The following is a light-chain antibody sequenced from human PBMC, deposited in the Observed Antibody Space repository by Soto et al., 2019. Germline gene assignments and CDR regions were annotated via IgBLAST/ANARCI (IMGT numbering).Light chain of an antibody. CDR2: EVT. J-gene: IGLJ1*01. Sequence: QSVLTQPPSASGSPGQSLTISCTGTSSDVGFYNFVSWYQQRPGKAPKLVIYEVTKRPSGVPDRFSGSKSGNTASLSISGLQAEDEADYYCCSHSASYTFVFGTGTKVTVL. CDR1: SSDVGFYNF. CDR3: CSHSASYTFV. V-gene: IGLV2-8*01.